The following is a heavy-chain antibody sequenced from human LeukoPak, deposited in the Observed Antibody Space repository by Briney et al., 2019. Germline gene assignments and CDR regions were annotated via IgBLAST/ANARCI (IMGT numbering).Heavy chain of an antibody. J-gene: IGHJ4*02. D-gene: IGHD6-13*01. CDR1: GGSISSSNW. CDR3: ARLKYSSSWPRTLGGYFDY. Sequence: PSGTLSLTCVVSGGSISSSNWGSGVRQPPGKGLEESGAIYHSGSTNYNPSLKSRVTISVDKSKNQFSLKLSSVTAADTAVYYCARLKYSSSWPRTLGGYFDYWGQGTLVTVSS. CDR2: IYHSGST. V-gene: IGHV4-4*02.